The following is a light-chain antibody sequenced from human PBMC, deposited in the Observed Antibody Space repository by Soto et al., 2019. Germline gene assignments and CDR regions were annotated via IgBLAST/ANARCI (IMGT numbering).Light chain of an antibody. J-gene: IGKJ1*01. CDR1: QSVSSIY. Sequence: VLTQTPGTLNFSPGERATHPCRASQSVSSIYLAWYQQKPGQAPSLLIYGASTRATDMPGTFSGRGSGTEFTLTITSLRPEDFGVYYCQQYRSWPRTFGHGTKVDIK. CDR3: QQYRSWPRT. V-gene: IGKV3-20*01. CDR2: GAS.